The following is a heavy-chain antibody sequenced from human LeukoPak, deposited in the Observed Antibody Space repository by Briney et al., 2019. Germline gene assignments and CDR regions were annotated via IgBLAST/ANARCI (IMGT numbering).Heavy chain of an antibody. V-gene: IGHV3-23*01. CDR3: ARDVEARISAAGTFDY. CDR2: ISGLGGST. D-gene: IGHD6-13*01. Sequence: GGSLRLSCAASGFTFSSYAMSWVRQAPGKGLEWDSVISGLGGSTYYADSVKGRFAISRDNSKNTLWLQMNSLRADDTAIYYCARDVEARISAAGTFDYWGQGSLVTVSS. J-gene: IGHJ4*02. CDR1: GFTFSSYA.